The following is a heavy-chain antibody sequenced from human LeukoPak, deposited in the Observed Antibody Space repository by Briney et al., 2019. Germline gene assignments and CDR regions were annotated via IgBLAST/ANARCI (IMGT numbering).Heavy chain of an antibody. J-gene: IGHJ6*02. Sequence: ASVKVSCKASGYTFTSYGISWVRQAPGQGLEWMGWISAYNGNTNYAQKLQGRVTMTTDTSTSTAYMELRSLRSDDTAVYYCAREHYSSSWFPLDYYYGMDVWGQGTTVTVSS. CDR2: ISAYNGNT. D-gene: IGHD6-13*01. V-gene: IGHV1-18*01. CDR3: AREHYSSSWFPLDYYYGMDV. CDR1: GYTFTSYG.